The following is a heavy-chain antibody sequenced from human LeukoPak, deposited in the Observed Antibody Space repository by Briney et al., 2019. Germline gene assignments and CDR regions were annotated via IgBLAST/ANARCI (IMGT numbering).Heavy chain of an antibody. Sequence: GGSLRLSCAASSFSFSDTYINWVRQIPGTGLEWVGLIKNKADRGEIEYAAPVKDRFTISRDDSKNTVYLQMSSLKTEDTAVYYCTTESSGSLPYWGQRTLVTVSS. V-gene: IGHV3-15*07. D-gene: IGHD1-26*01. CDR1: SFSFSDTY. J-gene: IGHJ4*02. CDR2: IKNKADRGEI. CDR3: TTESSGSLPY.